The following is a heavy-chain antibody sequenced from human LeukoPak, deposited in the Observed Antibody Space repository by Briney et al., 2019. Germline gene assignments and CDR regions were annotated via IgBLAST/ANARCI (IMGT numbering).Heavy chain of an antibody. V-gene: IGHV6-1*01. J-gene: IGHJ4*02. CDR2: TYYRSKWYN. CDR1: GDSVSSNSAT. D-gene: IGHD1-26*01. CDR3: ARGSGSYGHLDY. Sequence: SRTLSLTCAISGDSVSSNSATWNWLRQSPSRGLEWLGRTYYRSKWYNDYAVSVKSRITNNPDTSKNQFSLQLNSVTPEDTAVYYCARGSGSYGHLDYWGQGTLVTVSS.